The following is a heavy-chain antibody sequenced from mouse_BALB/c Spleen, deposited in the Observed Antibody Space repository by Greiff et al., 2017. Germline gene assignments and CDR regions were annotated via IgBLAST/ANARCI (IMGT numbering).Heavy chain of an antibody. CDR3: ARKSYYYGSSYEGVWFAY. D-gene: IGHD1-1*01. J-gene: IGHJ3*01. V-gene: IGHV2-2*02. CDR2: IWSGGST. Sequence: VQLQQSGPGLVQPSQSLSITCTVSGFSLTSYGVHWVRQSPGKGLEWLGVIWSGGSTDYNAAFISRLSISKDNSKSQVFFKMNSLQANDTAIYYCARKSYYYGSSYEGVWFAYWGQGTLVTVSA. CDR1: GFSLTSYG.